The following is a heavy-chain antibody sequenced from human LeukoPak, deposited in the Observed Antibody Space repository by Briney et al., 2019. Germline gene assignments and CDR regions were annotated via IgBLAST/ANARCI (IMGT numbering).Heavy chain of an antibody. CDR3: ARRGTVVTRRPFDY. CDR2: IYYSGST. D-gene: IGHD4-23*01. J-gene: IGHJ4*02. V-gene: IGHV4-59*12. Sequence: SETLSLTCTVSGGSISNYYWSWIRKPPGKGLEWIGYIYYSGSTSYNPSLKSRVTISVDTSKNQFSLKLSSVTAADTAVYYCARRGTVVTRRPFDYWGQGTLVTVSS. CDR1: GGSISNYY.